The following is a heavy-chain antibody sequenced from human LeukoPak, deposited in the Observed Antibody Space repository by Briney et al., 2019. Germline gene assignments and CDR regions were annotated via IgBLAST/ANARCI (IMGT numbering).Heavy chain of an antibody. D-gene: IGHD3-22*01. Sequence: GGSLRLSCAASGFTFSSYAMHWVRQAPGKGLEGVAVISYDGSNKYYADSVKGRFTISRDNSKNTLYLQMNSLRAEDTAVYYCAKGSDYYDSSGFDYWSQRTLVTVSS. J-gene: IGHJ4*02. V-gene: IGHV3-30-3*01. CDR2: ISYDGSNK. CDR1: GFTFSSYA. CDR3: AKGSDYYDSSGFDY.